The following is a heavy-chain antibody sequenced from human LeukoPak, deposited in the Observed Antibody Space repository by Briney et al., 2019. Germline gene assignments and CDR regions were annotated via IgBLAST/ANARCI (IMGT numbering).Heavy chain of an antibody. V-gene: IGHV4-59*01. CDR2: IHYSGST. Sequence: PSETLSLTCTVAGAFISNYYWNWIRQPPGKKPEWIGTIHYSGSTTFNPSLQSRVTISVDTSKSQFSLMMSSVTAADTAVYYCARETYTSGWFGVPMDVWGQGTTVTVSS. J-gene: IGHJ6*02. CDR1: GAFISNYY. D-gene: IGHD6-19*01. CDR3: ARETYTSGWFGVPMDV.